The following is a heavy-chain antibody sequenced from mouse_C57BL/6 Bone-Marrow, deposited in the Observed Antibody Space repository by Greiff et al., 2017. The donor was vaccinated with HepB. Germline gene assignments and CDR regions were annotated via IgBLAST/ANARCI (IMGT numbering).Heavy chain of an antibody. Sequence: VQLKESVAELVRPGASVKLSCTASGFTIKNTYMHWVKQRPEQGLEWIGRIDPANGNTKYAPKFQGKATITADTSSNTAYLQLSSLTSEDTAIYYGAVCSNYVAWFDYWGQGTLVTVSA. D-gene: IGHD2-5*01. CDR3: AVCSNYVAWFDY. CDR2: IDPANGNT. J-gene: IGHJ3*01. V-gene: IGHV14-3*01. CDR1: GFTIKNTY.